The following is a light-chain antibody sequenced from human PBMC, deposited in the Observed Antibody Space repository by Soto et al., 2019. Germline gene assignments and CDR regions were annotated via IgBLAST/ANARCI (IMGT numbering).Light chain of an antibody. J-gene: IGKJ1*01. CDR3: QQYHNWPA. CDR1: LSVSSD. CDR2: GAG. Sequence: IVLTQSPATLSESPGERATLSCRPSLSVSSDWSRHQHKPGQAPRLLIYGAGTRATGIPARFSGSGPGTEFTLTISSLQAEDFAVYYCQQYHNWPAFGQGTKVDIK. V-gene: IGKV3-15*01.